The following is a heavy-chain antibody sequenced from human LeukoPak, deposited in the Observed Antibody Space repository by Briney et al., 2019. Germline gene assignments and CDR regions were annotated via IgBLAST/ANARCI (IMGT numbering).Heavy chain of an antibody. CDR3: AKEEGDFWSGYVIDAFDI. CDR2: ISGSGGST. J-gene: IGHJ3*02. D-gene: IGHD3-3*01. Sequence: PGGSLRLSCAASGFTFSSYAMSWVRQAPGKGLEWVSAISGSGGSTYYADSVKGRFTISRDNSKNTLYLQMNSLRAEDTAVYYCAKEEGDFWSGYVIDAFDIWGQGTMVTVSS. V-gene: IGHV3-23*01. CDR1: GFTFSSYA.